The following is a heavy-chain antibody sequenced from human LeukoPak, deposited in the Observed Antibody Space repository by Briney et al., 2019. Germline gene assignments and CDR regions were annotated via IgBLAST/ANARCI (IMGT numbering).Heavy chain of an antibody. CDR1: GFPFSSYW. CDR2: IKQDGSKK. CDR3: TRVGYIDEGIDY. D-gene: IGHD5-24*01. V-gene: IGHV3-7*04. J-gene: IGHJ4*02. Sequence: QPGGSLRLSYVASGFPFSSYWMTWVRQAPGKGLGWVANIKQDGSKKSYVDSVKGRFTISRDNAKNSLYLQMNSLRAEDTAIYYCTRVGYIDEGIDYWGQGTLVTVSS.